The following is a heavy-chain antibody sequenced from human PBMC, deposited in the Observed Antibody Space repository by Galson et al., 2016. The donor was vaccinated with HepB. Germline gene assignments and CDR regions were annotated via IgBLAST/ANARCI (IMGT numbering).Heavy chain of an antibody. J-gene: IGHJ4*01. D-gene: IGHD6-19*01. CDR1: GFSLGTSGVG. V-gene: IGHV2-5*01. CDR3: AHRPSDSSGLTPRFDY. CDR2: IYWNDDK. Sequence: PALVKPTQTLTLTCTFSGFSLGTSGVGVGWIRQPPGKALEWLALIYWNDDKRYSPSLKSRLTITKDTSKNQVVLTVTNMDPVDTATYYCAHRPSDSSGLTPRFDYCGHGTLVTVSS.